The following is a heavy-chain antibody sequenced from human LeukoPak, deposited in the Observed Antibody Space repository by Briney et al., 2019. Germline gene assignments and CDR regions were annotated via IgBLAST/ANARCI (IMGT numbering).Heavy chain of an antibody. D-gene: IGHD3-10*01. CDR3: ARVKVVRDAFDI. CDR2: IYYSGST. CDR1: GGSISSSY. J-gene: IGHJ3*02. Sequence: KSSETLSLTCTVSGGSISSSYWTWIRQPPGKGLEWIGYIYYSGSTNYNPSLKSRVTISVDTSKNQFSLKLSSVTAADTAVYYCARVKVVRDAFDIWGQGTMVTVSS. V-gene: IGHV4-59*01.